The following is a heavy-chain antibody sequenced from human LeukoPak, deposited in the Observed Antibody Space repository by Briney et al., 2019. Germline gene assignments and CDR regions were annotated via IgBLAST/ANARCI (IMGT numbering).Heavy chain of an antibody. CDR1: GFTFSSYE. D-gene: IGHD6-13*01. Sequence: GGSLRLSCAASGFTFSSYEMNWVRQAPGKGREWVSYISSSGSTIYYADSVKGRFTISRDNAKNSLYLQMNSLRAEDTAVYYCARDGAAVTGSAYYYMDVWGKGTTVTISS. CDR2: ISSSGSTI. CDR3: ARDGAAVTGSAYYYMDV. J-gene: IGHJ6*03. V-gene: IGHV3-48*03.